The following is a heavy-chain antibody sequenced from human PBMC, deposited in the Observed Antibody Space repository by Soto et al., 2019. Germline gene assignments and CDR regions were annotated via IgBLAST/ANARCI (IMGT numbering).Heavy chain of an antibody. D-gene: IGHD6-25*01. CDR2: ISGRGGST. CDR1: GFTFNNYA. V-gene: IGHV3-23*01. J-gene: IGHJ3*02. Sequence: PGGSLRLSCAASGFTFNNYAMSWVRQAPDKGLEWVSAISGRGGSTYYADSVKGRFTISRDDSRNTVYLQMNSLTTEDTAVYFCARDRSDSSRADSFDIWGQGTMVTVSS. CDR3: ARDRSDSSRADSFDI.